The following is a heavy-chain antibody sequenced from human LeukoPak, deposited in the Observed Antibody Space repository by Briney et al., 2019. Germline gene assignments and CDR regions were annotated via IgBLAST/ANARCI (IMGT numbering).Heavy chain of an antibody. Sequence: GASVKVSCKASGYTFTGYYMHWVRQAPGQGLEWMGRINPNSGGTDYAQRFQGRVTMTTDMSITTAYMELNSLRSDDTAVYYCATGGGSSGYPDYWGQGTLVTVSS. D-gene: IGHD3-22*01. CDR1: GYTFTGYY. CDR3: ATGGGSSGYPDY. V-gene: IGHV1-2*06. J-gene: IGHJ4*02. CDR2: INPNSGGT.